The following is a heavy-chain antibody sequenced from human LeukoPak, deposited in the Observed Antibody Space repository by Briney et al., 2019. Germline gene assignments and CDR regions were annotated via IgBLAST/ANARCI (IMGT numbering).Heavy chain of an antibody. D-gene: IGHD2-2*01. CDR2: IYYSGST. J-gene: IGHJ5*02. CDR1: GGSISSCY. V-gene: IGHV4-59*08. Sequence: SETLSLTCTVSGGSISSCYWSWIRQPPGKGLEWIGYIYYSGSTNYNPSLKSRVTISVDTSKNQFSLKLSSVTAADTAVYYCATCERYCSSTSCYDWFDPWGQGTLVTVSS. CDR3: ATCERYCSSTSCYDWFDP.